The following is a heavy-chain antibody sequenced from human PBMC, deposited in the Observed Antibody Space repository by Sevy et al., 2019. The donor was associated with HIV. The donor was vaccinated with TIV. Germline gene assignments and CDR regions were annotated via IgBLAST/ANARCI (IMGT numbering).Heavy chain of an antibody. CDR2: INHSGST. CDR1: GGSFSGYY. CDR3: ARDLLMVYATDYYHYGMDV. J-gene: IGHJ6*02. V-gene: IGHV4-34*01. D-gene: IGHD2-8*01. Sequence: SETLSLTCAVYGGSFSGYYGSWIRQPPGKGLEWIGEINHSGSTNYNPSLKSRVTISVDTSKNQFSLKLSSVTAADTAVYYCARDLLMVYATDYYHYGMDVWGQGTTVTVSS.